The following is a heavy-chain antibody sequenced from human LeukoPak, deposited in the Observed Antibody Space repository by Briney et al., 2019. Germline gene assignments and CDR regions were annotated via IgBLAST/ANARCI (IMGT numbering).Heavy chain of an antibody. CDR3: AKPRSSGWPSGLLYFDY. D-gene: IGHD6-19*01. CDR2: IKQDGSEK. V-gene: IGHV3-7*03. Sequence: GGSLRLSCAASGFTFSSYWMSWVRQAPGKGLEWVANIKQDGSEKYYVDSVKGRFTISRDNAKNSLYLQMNSLRAEDTAVYYCAKPRSSGWPSGLLYFDYWGQGTLVTVSS. J-gene: IGHJ4*02. CDR1: GFTFSSYW.